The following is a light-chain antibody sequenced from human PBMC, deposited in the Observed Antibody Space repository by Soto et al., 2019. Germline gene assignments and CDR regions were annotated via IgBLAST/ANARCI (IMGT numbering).Light chain of an antibody. CDR1: QNIRSR. CDR3: QQYGSSPYT. Sequence: DFHMTQSPSTLSASVGDRVTITCRASQNIRSRLAWFQQKPGKAPKLLIYDASSLESGVPSRFSGSGSGTDFTLTISRLEPEDFAVYYCQQYGSSPYTFGLGTRLEIK. CDR2: DAS. J-gene: IGKJ5*01. V-gene: IGKV1-5*01.